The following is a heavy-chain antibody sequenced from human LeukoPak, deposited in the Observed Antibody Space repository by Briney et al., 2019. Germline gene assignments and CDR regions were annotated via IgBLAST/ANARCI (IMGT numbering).Heavy chain of an antibody. CDR3: TIDLMTGFSSGGHFGY. CDR1: GLTFKNFA. V-gene: IGHV3-23*01. CDR2: TSGDEDGK. Sequence: GGSLRLSCAVSGLTFKNFAMSWVRQAPGKGLECLAVTSGDEDGKHYSESVREHFVISTDKHKKTPLLHVNSLRAEDTAVYYCTIDLMTGFSSGGHFGYWGQGTLATVSS. D-gene: IGHD6-19*01. J-gene: IGHJ4*02.